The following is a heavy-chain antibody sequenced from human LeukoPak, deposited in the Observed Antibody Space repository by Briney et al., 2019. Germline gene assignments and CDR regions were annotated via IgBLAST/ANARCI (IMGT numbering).Heavy chain of an antibody. J-gene: IGHJ4*02. Sequence: GGSLRLSCAASGFTFSSYGMHWVRQAPGKGLEWVAFIRYDGSDKDYANSVKGRFTISRDNSKNSVYLQMNSLRAEDTVVYYCAKGVPAANWLPDYWGQETLVSVPS. CDR2: IRYDGSDK. CDR3: AKGVPAANWLPDY. CDR1: GFTFSSYG. D-gene: IGHD2-2*01. V-gene: IGHV3-30*02.